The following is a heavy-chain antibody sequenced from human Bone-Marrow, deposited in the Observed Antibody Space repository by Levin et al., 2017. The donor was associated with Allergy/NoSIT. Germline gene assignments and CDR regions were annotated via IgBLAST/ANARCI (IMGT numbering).Heavy chain of an antibody. J-gene: IGHJ3*01. Sequence: GGSLRLSCQVSGYTFSNYWIAWVRQMSGKGLEWMAIIQPGDSNTRYSPSFEGQVTISVDKSAATAYLQWTSLRTSDTAVYYCARLGSSSSTWDAFDLWGQGSLITVSS. CDR2: IQPGDSNT. V-gene: IGHV5-51*01. CDR3: ARLGSSSSTWDAFDL. CDR1: GYTFSNYW. D-gene: IGHD6-13*01.